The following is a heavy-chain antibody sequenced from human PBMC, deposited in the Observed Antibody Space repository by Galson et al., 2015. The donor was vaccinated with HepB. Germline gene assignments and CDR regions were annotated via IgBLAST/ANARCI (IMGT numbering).Heavy chain of an antibody. CDR2: ISAYNGNT. CDR3: ARDPESGYGVLPDRYWYFDL. D-gene: IGHD4-17*01. J-gene: IGHJ2*01. V-gene: IGHV1-18*01. CDR1: GYTFTSYG. Sequence: SVKVSCKASGYTFTSYGISWVRQAPGQGLEWMGWISAYNGNTNYAQKLQGRVTMTTDTSTSTAYMELRSLRSDDTAVYYCARDPESGYGVLPDRYWYFDLWGRGTLVTVSS.